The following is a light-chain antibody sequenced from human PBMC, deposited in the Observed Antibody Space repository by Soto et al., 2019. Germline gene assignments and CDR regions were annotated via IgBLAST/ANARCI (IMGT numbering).Light chain of an antibody. CDR3: ATWDDALNHWV. CDR2: RNS. CDR1: SSNIGPNY. J-gene: IGLJ3*02. V-gene: IGLV1-47*01. Sequence: QLVLTQPSSESGIPGQTVTISCSGNSSNIGPNYVYWYQQFPGTAPKLLISRNSHRPSWVPDRISGSKSATSATLAISGLRSEDEADYHCATWDDALNHWVFGGGTQLTVL.